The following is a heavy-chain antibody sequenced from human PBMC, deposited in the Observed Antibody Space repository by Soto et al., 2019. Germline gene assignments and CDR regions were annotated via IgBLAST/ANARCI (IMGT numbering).Heavy chain of an antibody. CDR2: ITDTGGDA. Sequence: GGSLRLSCVASGLTFGSRAMSWVRQAPGEGLQWVATITDTGGDAKYADSVRGRFVISRDNSKKTLYLQMTSLTAEASAMYFCARGSTESYPGSRIFDFWGRGTLVTVSS. V-gene: IGHV3-23*01. J-gene: IGHJ4*02. CDR3: ARGSTESYPGSRIFDF. CDR1: GLTFGSRA. D-gene: IGHD3-10*01.